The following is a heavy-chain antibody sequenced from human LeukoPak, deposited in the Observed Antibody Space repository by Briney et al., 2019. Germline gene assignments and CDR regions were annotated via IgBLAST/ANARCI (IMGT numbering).Heavy chain of an antibody. CDR2: IYTSGST. Sequence: PSETLSLTCAVSGGSISSYYWSWIRQPAGMGLEWIGRIYTSGSTNYNPSLKSRVTMSVDTSKNQFSLKLSSVTAADTAVYYCARSNPSVDYGDYALDYWGQGTLVTVSS. CDR1: GGSISSYY. V-gene: IGHV4-4*07. CDR3: ARSNPSVDYGDYALDY. D-gene: IGHD4-17*01. J-gene: IGHJ4*02.